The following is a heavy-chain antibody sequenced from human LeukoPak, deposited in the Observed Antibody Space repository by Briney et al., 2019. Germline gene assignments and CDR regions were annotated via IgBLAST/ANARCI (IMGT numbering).Heavy chain of an antibody. CDR1: GYXFTSYW. CDR2: IDPSDSYT. J-gene: IGHJ4*02. Sequence: GESLKISCNGSGYXFTSYWISWVRQMPGKGLEWMGRIDPSDSYTNYSPSFQGHVTISVDKSISTAYLQWSSLKASDTAMYYCARQSSIAAARNWGQGTLVTVSS. CDR3: ARQSSIAAARN. V-gene: IGHV5-10-1*01. D-gene: IGHD6-25*01.